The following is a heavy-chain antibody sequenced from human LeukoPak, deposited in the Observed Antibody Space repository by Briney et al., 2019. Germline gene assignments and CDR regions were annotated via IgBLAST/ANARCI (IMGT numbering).Heavy chain of an antibody. J-gene: IGHJ4*02. CDR2: IRYDGSNK. CDR1: GFTFSSYA. CDR3: TAGEYSSPGDY. V-gene: IGHV3-30*02. Sequence: PGGSLRLSCAASGFTFSSYAMSWVRQAPGKGLEGVAFIRYDGSNKYYADSVKGRFTISRDNSKNTLCLQMNSLKTEDTAVYYCTAGEYSSPGDYWGQGTLVTVSS. D-gene: IGHD6-6*01.